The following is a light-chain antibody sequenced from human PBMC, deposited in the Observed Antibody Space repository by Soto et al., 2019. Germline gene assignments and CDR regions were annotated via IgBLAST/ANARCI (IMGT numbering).Light chain of an antibody. Sequence: VFTQSPGTLSLSHGERATLSCRASQSVGSNYLAWYQQKPGQAPRLLIYGASSRATGIPDRFSGSGSGTDFTLTISRLEPEDFAVYYCQQYGSSPWTFGQGTKVDIK. J-gene: IGKJ1*01. CDR1: QSVGSNY. CDR3: QQYGSSPWT. V-gene: IGKV3-20*01. CDR2: GAS.